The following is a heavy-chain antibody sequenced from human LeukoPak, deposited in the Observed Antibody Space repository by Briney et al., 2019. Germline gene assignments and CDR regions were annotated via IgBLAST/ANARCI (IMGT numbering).Heavy chain of an antibody. D-gene: IGHD5-18*01. CDR1: GGSITSSTYY. CDR3: ARQEFGDSYGYIVLGDY. Sequence: TETLSLTCTVSGGSITSSTYYWGWIRQPPGKGLEWIGSIYYSGSTYYNPSLKSRVTISVDTSKNQYTLKLTSVTAADTAVYYCARQEFGDSYGYIVLGDYWGQGILVTVSS. V-gene: IGHV4-39*01. J-gene: IGHJ4*02. CDR2: IYYSGST.